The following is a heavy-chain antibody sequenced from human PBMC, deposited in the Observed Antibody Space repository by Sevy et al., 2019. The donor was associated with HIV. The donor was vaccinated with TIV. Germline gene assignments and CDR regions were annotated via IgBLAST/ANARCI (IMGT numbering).Heavy chain of an antibody. CDR1: GFIFSSYI. Sequence: GGSLRLSCAASGFIFSSYIMSWVRQAPGKGLEWVSAISGSGGSGDKTNYADSVKGRFTISRDDSKNSLYLQLNSLRAEDTAIYYCARKYDSSGYFDYWGQGTLVTVSS. CDR2: ISGSGGSGDKT. J-gene: IGHJ4*02. D-gene: IGHD3-22*01. V-gene: IGHV3-23*01. CDR3: ARKYDSSGYFDY.